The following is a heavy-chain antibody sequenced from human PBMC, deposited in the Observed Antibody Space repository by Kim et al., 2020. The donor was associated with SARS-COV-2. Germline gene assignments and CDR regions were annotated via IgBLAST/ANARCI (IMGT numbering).Heavy chain of an antibody. CDR1: GYSFTSYW. Sequence: GESLKISCKGSGYSFTSYWIGWVRQMPGKGLEWMGIIYPGDSDTRYSPSFQGQVTIPADKYIITAFLKWISLKASDTAKYYCARYLLSQFGAPKYYFDYWGQGTLVTVSS. D-gene: IGHD3-3*01. V-gene: IGHV5-51*01. CDR3: ARYLLSQFGAPKYYFDY. CDR2: IYPGDSDT. J-gene: IGHJ4*02.